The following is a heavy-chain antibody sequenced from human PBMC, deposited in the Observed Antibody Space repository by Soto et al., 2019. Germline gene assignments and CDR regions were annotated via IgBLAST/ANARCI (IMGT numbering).Heavy chain of an antibody. CDR3: AKDLEALSGALSYYGMDV. D-gene: IGHD1-26*01. CDR1: GLTVRSNY. Sequence: SAASGLTVRSNYMSWILQPPGKGMMKITVIYSGGSTYYADSVKGRFTISRDNSKNTLYLQMNSLRAEDTAVYYCAKDLEALSGALSYYGMDVWGQGTTVTVSS. V-gene: IGHV3-53*05. CDR2: IYSGGST. J-gene: IGHJ6*02.